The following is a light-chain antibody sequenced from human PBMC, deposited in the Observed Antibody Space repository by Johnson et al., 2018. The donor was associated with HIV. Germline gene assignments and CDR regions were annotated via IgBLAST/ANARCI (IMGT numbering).Light chain of an antibody. CDR3: GTWDSSLSAYV. CDR2: ENN. CDR1: SSNIGNNY. V-gene: IGLV1-51*02. J-gene: IGLJ1*01. Sequence: VLTQPPSVSAAPGQKVTISCSGSSSNIGNNYVSWYQQLPGTAPKLLIYENNKRPSGIPDRFSGSKSGTSATLGITGLQTGDEADYYCGTWDSSLSAYVFGTGTKVTFL.